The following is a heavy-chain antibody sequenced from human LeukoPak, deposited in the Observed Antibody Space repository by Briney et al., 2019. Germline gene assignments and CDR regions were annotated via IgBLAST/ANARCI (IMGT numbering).Heavy chain of an antibody. J-gene: IGHJ4*02. CDR1: GGSISSSSYY. D-gene: IGHD3-10*01. CDR2: IYYSGST. V-gene: IGHV4-39*01. CDR3: ARHGLLWFGELPHFDY. Sequence: SETLSLTCTVSGGSISSSSYYWGWIRQPPGKGLEWIGSIYYSGSTYYNPSLKSRVTISVDTSKNQFSLKLSSVTAADTAVYYCARHGLLWFGELPHFDYWGQGTLVTVSS.